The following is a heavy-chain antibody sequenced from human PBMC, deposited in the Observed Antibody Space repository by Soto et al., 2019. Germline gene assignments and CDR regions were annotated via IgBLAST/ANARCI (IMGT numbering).Heavy chain of an antibody. CDR1: GFTFSSYV. J-gene: IGHJ6*02. CDR2: ISYDGSNK. CDR3: AKDLGDYSNNYYYYGMDV. D-gene: IGHD4-4*01. V-gene: IGHV3-30*18. Sequence: GGSLRLSCAASGFTFSSYVMHWVRQAPGKGLEWVAVISYDGSNKYYADSVKGRFTISRDNSKNTLYLQMNSLRDEDTAVYYCAKDLGDYSNNYYYYGMDVWGQGTTVTV.